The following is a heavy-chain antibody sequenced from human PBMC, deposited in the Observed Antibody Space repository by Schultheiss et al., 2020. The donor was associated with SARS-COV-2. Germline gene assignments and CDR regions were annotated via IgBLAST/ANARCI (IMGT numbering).Heavy chain of an antibody. V-gene: IGHV4-31*03. J-gene: IGHJ5*02. Sequence: SETLSLTCTVSGGSISSGGYYWSWIRQHPGKGLEWIGYIYYSGSTYYNPSLKSRVTISVDTSKNQFSLKLSSVTAADTAVYYCARERGIAVAGTSWFDPWGQGTLVTVSS. CDR1: GGSISSGGYY. CDR2: IYYSGST. D-gene: IGHD6-19*01. CDR3: ARERGIAVAGTSWFDP.